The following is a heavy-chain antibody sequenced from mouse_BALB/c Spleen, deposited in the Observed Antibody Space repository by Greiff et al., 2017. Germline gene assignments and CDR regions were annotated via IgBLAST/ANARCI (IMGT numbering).Heavy chain of an antibody. V-gene: IGHV1-54*01. D-gene: IGHD2-14*01. CDR2: INPGSGGT. CDR1: GYAFTNYL. J-gene: IGHJ4*01. Sequence: VQLQQSGAELVRPGTSVKVSCKASGYAFTNYLIEWVKQRPGQGLEWIGVINPGSGGTNYNEKFKGKATLTADKSSSTAYMQLSSLTSDDSAVYFCAREDRYDTAMDYWGQGTSVTVSS. CDR3: AREDRYDTAMDY.